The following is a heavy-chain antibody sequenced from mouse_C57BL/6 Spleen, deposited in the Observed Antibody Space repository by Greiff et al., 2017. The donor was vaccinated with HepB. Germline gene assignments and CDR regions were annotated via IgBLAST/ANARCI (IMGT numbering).Heavy chain of an antibody. CDR3: AKELGGQNYYGSSYHYAMDY. CDR2: IYPRSGNT. CDR1: GYTFTSYG. V-gene: IGHV1-81*01. J-gene: IGHJ4*01. D-gene: IGHD1-1*01. Sequence: QVQLQQSGAELARPGASVKLSCKASGYTFTSYGISWVKQRTGQGLEWIGEIYPRSGNTYYNEKFKGKATLTADKSSSTAYMELRSLTSEDSAVYFCAKELGGQNYYGSSYHYAMDYWGQGTSVTVSS.